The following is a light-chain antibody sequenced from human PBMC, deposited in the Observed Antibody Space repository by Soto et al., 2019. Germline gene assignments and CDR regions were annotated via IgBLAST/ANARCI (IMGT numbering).Light chain of an antibody. Sequence: EIVLTQSPATLSLSPGERATLSCRASQSVSSYLAWYQQKPGQAPRLLVYDASNRATGIQARFSGSGSGTDFTLTISSLEPEDFAVYYCQQRSNWPPSPTFGGGTKVEIK. CDR1: QSVSSY. CDR2: DAS. J-gene: IGKJ4*01. V-gene: IGKV3-11*01. CDR3: QQRSNWPPSPT.